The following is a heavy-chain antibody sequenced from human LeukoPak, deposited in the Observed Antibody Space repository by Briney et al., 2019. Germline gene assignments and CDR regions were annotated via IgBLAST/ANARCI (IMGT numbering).Heavy chain of an antibody. D-gene: IGHD3-22*01. Sequence: GGSLRLSCAASGFTFSSYWMSWVRQAPGKGLEWVANIKQDGSEKYYVDSVKGRFTISRDNAKNSLYLQMNSLRAEDTAVYYCARDRIPNYYDSSGYPLGYWGQGTLVTVSS. CDR2: IKQDGSEK. CDR3: ARDRIPNYYDSSGYPLGY. V-gene: IGHV3-7*01. CDR1: GFTFSSYW. J-gene: IGHJ4*02.